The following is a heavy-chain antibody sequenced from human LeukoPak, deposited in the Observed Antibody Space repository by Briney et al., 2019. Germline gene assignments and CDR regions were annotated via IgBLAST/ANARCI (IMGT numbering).Heavy chain of an antibody. J-gene: IGHJ6*03. Sequence: PSETLSLTCTVSGGSFSSSSYYWGWIRQPPGKGLEWIGRINYSGSTYYNPSLKSRVSISVDTSKNQFSLYYCARQCHAYSSYVYFYYYMDVWGKGTTVTVSS. CDR1: GGSFSSSSYY. D-gene: IGHD3-10*01. CDR2: INYSGST. V-gene: IGHV4-39*01. CDR3: FYYYMDV.